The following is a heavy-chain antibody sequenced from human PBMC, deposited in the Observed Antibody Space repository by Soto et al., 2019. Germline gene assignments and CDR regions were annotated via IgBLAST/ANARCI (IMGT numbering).Heavy chain of an antibody. CDR2: VGGSGDST. CDR1: AFTFSNYA. D-gene: IGHD2-15*01. CDR3: AKSPLGYGSGGSCYPPQYVEY. J-gene: IGHJ4*02. Sequence: GGSLRLSCAASAFTFSNYAMSWVRQAPGKRLEWVSGVGGSGDSTYYADSVKCRFTISRDNSKDTLYLQMNSLRAEATAVYDSAKSPLGYGSGGSCYPPQYVEYWGQGTLVIVTS. V-gene: IGHV3-23*01.